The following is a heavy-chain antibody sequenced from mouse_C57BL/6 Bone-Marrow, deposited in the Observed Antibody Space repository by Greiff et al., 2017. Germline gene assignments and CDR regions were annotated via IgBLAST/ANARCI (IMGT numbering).Heavy chain of an antibody. D-gene: IGHD2-4*01. J-gene: IGHJ3*01. CDR3: ARGGLREFAY. V-gene: IGHV1-72*01. Sequence: QVQLQQPGAELVKPGASVKLSCKASGYTFTSYWMHWVKQRPGRGLEWIGRIDPNSGGSTYNEKFKSKATLTVDKSSSTAYMQLSSLTSEDSAVCYCARGGLREFAYWGQGTLVTVSA. CDR1: GYTFTSYW. CDR2: IDPNSGGS.